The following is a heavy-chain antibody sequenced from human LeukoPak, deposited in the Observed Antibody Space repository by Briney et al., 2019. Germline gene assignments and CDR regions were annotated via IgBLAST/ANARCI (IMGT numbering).Heavy chain of an antibody. CDR2: MTPNSEKR. CDR3: ARGRGWGILDS. Sequence: ASVKVSCRTSGYPFTSFDIHWVRQAAGHGLEWMSWMTPNSEKRGYAQKFQGRVTMTADTSIDTAYMELSSLTFDDTAIYYCARGRGWGILDSWGQGNLVTVSS. D-gene: IGHD6-19*01. CDR1: GYPFTSFD. V-gene: IGHV1-8*01. J-gene: IGHJ4*02.